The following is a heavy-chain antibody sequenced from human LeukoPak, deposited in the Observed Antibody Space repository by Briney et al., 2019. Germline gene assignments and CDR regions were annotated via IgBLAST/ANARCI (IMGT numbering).Heavy chain of an antibody. Sequence: ASVKVSCKASGGTFSSYAISWVRQAPGQGLEWMGGIIPIFGTANYAQKFQGRVTITADKSTSTAYMEPSSLRSEDTAVYYCAIPPDILTGYYKDYWGQGTLVTVSS. CDR1: GGTFSSYA. CDR2: IIPIFGTA. V-gene: IGHV1-69*06. D-gene: IGHD3-9*01. CDR3: AIPPDILTGYYKDY. J-gene: IGHJ4*02.